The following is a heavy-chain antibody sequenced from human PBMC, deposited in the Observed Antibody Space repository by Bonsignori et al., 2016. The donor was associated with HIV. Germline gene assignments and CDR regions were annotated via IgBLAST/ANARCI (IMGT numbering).Heavy chain of an antibody. D-gene: IGHD1-1*01. J-gene: IGHJ4*02. CDR3: AKAGGTGTKGPPFDY. V-gene: IGHV3-33*06. Sequence: GGSLRLSCAASGFTFSSYGMHWVRQAPGKGLEWVAVIWYDGSNKYYADSVKGRFTISRDNSKNTLYLQMNSLRAEDTAVYYCAKAGGTGTKGPPFDYWGQGTLVTVSS. CDR2: IWYDGSNK. CDR1: GFTFSSYG.